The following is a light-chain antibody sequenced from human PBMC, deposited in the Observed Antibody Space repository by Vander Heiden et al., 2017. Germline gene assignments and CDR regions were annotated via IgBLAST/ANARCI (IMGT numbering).Light chain of an antibody. CDR1: SSDVGGYNF. CDR2: DVS. V-gene: IGLV2-11*01. CDR3: CSYAGSYTWV. J-gene: IGLJ3*02. Sequence: QSALTQPRSVSASPGQSVTISCTGTSSDVGGYNFVSWYQHHPGKAPKFMIYDVSKRPSVVPDRFSGSKSGNTASLTISGLQAEDEAVYYCCSYAGSYTWVFGGGTKLTVL.